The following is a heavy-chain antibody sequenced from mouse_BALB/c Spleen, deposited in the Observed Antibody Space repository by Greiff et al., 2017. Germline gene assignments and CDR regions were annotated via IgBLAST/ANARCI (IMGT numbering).Heavy chain of an antibody. D-gene: IGHD2-14*01. CDR3: ARDNAYYRYYYYAMDY. J-gene: IGHJ4*01. CDR2: IRNKANGYTT. V-gene: IGHV7-3*02. Sequence: EVQGVESGGGLVQPGGSLRLSCATSGFTFTDYYMSWVRQPPGKVLEWLGFIRNKANGYTTEYSASVKGRFTISRDNSQSILYLQMNTLRAEDSATYYCARDNAYYRYYYYAMDYWGQGTSVTVSS. CDR1: GFTFTDYY.